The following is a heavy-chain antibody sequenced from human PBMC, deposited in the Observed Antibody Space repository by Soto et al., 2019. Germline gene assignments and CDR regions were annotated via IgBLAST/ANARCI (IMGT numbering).Heavy chain of an antibody. D-gene: IGHD6-13*01. V-gene: IGHV4-39*01. J-gene: IGHJ6*03. CDR1: GGSISSSSYY. CDR3: AFQGIAVAGDYTAV. Sequence: SETLSLTCTVSGGSISSSSYYWGWIRQPPGKGLEWIGSIYYSGSTYYNPSLKSRVTISVDTSKNQFSLKLSSVTAADTAVYYCAFQGIAVAGDYTAVCGTVTPVPVSS. CDR2: IYYSGST.